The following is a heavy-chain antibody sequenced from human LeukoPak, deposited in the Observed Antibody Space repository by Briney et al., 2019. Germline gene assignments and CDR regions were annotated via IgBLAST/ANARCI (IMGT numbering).Heavy chain of an antibody. CDR1: GYTFSHYG. J-gene: IGHJ4*02. D-gene: IGHD6-13*01. Sequence: ASAKVSCKASGYTFSHYGVQWVRQAPGQTLEWMGWINAGNGDDTKYSQKFQARLTMTTDTSATTVYMELNSLRSEDTAVYYCARSGSNWSCDSWGQGTLVTVSS. CDR3: ARSGSNWSCDS. V-gene: IGHV1-3*01. CDR2: INAGNGDDT.